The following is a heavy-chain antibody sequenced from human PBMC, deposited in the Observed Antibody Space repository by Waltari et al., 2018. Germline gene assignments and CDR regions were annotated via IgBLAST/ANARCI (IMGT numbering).Heavy chain of an antibody. J-gene: IGHJ6*03. CDR3: ARDAAAMAYMDV. V-gene: IGHV3-21*01. Sequence: EVQLVESGGGLVKPGGSLRLSCAASGFTFSSYSMNWVRQAPGKGLEWVSSISSSSYIYYADSVKGRFTISRDNAKNSLYLQMNSLRAEDTAVYYCARDAAAMAYMDVWGKGTTVTVSS. CDR1: GFTFSSYS. D-gene: IGHD2-2*01. CDR2: ISSSSYI.